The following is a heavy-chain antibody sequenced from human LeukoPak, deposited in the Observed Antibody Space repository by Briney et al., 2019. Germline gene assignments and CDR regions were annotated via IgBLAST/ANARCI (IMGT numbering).Heavy chain of an antibody. Sequence: SETLSLTCTVSGGSISGHYWNWIRQPPGKGLEWIGSMFSSGSTNYNPSLKSRVTISVDTSKNQFSLRLNSVTAADTAVYYCARRGDSSGYYYFDYWGQGTLVTVSS. CDR1: GGSISGHY. D-gene: IGHD3-22*01. CDR3: ARRGDSSGYYYFDY. V-gene: IGHV4-59*08. J-gene: IGHJ4*02. CDR2: MFSSGST.